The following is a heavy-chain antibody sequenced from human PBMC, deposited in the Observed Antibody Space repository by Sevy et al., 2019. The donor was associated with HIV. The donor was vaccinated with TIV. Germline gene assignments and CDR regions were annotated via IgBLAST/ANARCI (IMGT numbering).Heavy chain of an antibody. J-gene: IGHJ4*02. CDR2: MWYDGSSK. Sequence: GGSLRLSCAASGFTFSSYGMHWVRQAPGKGLEWVALMWYDGSSKNYADSVKSRFTTSRDNSKNTLYLQMNSLRAEDTAVYYCASGAYYYASRTENFDYWGQGTLVTVSS. D-gene: IGHD3-10*01. CDR3: ASGAYYYASRTENFDY. CDR1: GFTFSSYG. V-gene: IGHV3-33*01.